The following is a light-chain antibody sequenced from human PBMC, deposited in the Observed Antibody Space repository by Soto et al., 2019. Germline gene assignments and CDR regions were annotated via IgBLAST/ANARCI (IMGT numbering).Light chain of an antibody. J-gene: IGKJ2*01. CDR3: QQYSSSPPVYT. Sequence: DIQMTQSPSSLSASVGDRVTITCQASQNINNYLNWYQQKPGRAPKLLIYDASNLEAGVPSRFRGSGSGTDFTFTISRLQPEDIATYYCQQYSSSPPVYTFGQGTKLEI. CDR2: DAS. CDR1: QNINNY. V-gene: IGKV1-33*01.